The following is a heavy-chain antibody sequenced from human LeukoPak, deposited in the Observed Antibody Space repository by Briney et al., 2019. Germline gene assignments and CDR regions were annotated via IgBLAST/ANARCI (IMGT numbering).Heavy chain of an antibody. Sequence: AASVKVSCKASGGTFSSYAISWVRQAPGQGLEWMGGIIPIFGTANYAQKFQGRVTITADESTSTAYMELSSLRSEDTAVYYCATGSTYYDILTGYSHYYYGMDVWGQGTTVTVSS. V-gene: IGHV1-69*13. CDR2: IIPIFGTA. CDR3: ATGSTYYDILTGYSHYYYGMDV. J-gene: IGHJ6*02. D-gene: IGHD3-9*01. CDR1: GGTFSSYA.